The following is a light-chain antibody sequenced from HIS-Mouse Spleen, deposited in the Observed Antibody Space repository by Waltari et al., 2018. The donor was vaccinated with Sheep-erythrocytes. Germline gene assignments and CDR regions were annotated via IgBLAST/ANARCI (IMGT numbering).Light chain of an antibody. Sequence: EILMTQSPATLSVSPGERATLSCRASQSVSSNLAWYQQKPGQAPRLLIYGASTRATGIPARFSGSGSGTEFTLTISSMQSEDFAVYYCQQYNNWPPGTFVQGTKLEIK. CDR2: GAS. J-gene: IGKJ2*02. CDR3: QQYNNWPPGT. V-gene: IGKV3-15*01. CDR1: QSVSSN.